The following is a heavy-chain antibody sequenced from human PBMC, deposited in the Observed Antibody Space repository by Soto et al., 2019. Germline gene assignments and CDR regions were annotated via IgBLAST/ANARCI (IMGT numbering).Heavy chain of an antibody. CDR3: ARDRSQSTSSFSWDYGMDV. V-gene: IGHV3-33*01. CDR1: GFSFSTYA. CDR2: VWYDGRDK. Sequence: GSLRLSCAASGFSFSTYAMHWVRQAPGKGLEWVAIVWYDGRDKYYVDSVKGRFAISRDNSNNTVYLQMNSLRAEDTAVYYCARDRSQSTSSFSWDYGMDVWGQGTTVTVSS. J-gene: IGHJ6*02. D-gene: IGHD6-6*01.